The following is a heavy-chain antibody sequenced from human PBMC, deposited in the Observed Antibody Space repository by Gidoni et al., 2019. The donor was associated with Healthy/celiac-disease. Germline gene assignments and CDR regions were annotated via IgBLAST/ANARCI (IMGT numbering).Heavy chain of an antibody. CDR3: ARGDIVATNHYYYYYGMDV. CDR1: GYTFTSYD. CDR2: MNPNSGNT. D-gene: IGHD5-12*01. J-gene: IGHJ6*02. V-gene: IGHV1-8*01. Sequence: QVQLVQSGAEVKKPGASVKVSCKASGYTFTSYDINWGRQATGQGLVGMGWMNPNSGNTGYEQKFQGRVTMTRNTSISTAHMELSSLRSEDTAVYYCARGDIVATNHYYYYYGMDVWGQGTTVTVSS.